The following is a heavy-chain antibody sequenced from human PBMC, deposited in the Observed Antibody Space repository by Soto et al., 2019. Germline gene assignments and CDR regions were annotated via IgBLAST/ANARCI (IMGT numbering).Heavy chain of an antibody. V-gene: IGHV3-9*01. D-gene: IGHD3-10*01. Sequence: GGSLRLSCAASGFTFDDYAMHWVRQAPGKGLEWVSGISWNSGSIGYADSVKGRFTISRDNAKNSLYLQMNSLRAEDTALYYCAKDLGRFGDPIGYMDVWGKGTTVTVSS. CDR3: AKDLGRFGDPIGYMDV. CDR1: GFTFDDYA. J-gene: IGHJ6*03. CDR2: ISWNSGSI.